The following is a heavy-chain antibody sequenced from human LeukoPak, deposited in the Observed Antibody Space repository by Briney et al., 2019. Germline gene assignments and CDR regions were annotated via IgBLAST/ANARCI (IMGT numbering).Heavy chain of an antibody. CDR1: GGTFSSYA. D-gene: IGHD6-13*01. CDR2: IIPIFGTA. J-gene: IGHJ4*02. Sequence: SVKVSCKASGGTFSSYAISWVRQAPGQGLEWMGGIIPIFGTANYAQKFQGRVTITTDESTSTAYMELSSLRSEDTAVYYCARGAQQQLVNPYFDYWAREPWSPSPQ. CDR3: ARGAQQQLVNPYFDY. V-gene: IGHV1-69*05.